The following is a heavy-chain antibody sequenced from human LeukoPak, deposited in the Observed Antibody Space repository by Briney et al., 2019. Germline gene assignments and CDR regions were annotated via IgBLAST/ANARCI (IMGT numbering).Heavy chain of an antibody. CDR2: FDPEDGET. Sequence: ASVKVSCKVSGYTLTELSMHWVRQAPGKGLEWMGGFDPEDGETIYAQKSQGRVTITADESTSTAYMELSSLRSEDTAVYYCAGAEGRYYYDSSGYSDWFDPWGQGTLVTVSS. D-gene: IGHD3-22*01. CDR1: GYTLTELS. V-gene: IGHV1-24*01. CDR3: AGAEGRYYYDSSGYSDWFDP. J-gene: IGHJ5*02.